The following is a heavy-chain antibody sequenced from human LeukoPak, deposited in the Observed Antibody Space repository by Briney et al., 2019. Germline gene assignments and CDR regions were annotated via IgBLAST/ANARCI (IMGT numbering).Heavy chain of an antibody. CDR3: ATSLIGDTYRWHDAFDI. CDR2: LNPNSGNT. V-gene: IGHV1-8*01. CDR1: GYTFTSYD. D-gene: IGHD2-8*02. Sequence: ASVKVSCKASGYTFTSYDINWVRQATGQGLEWMGWLNPNSGNTGYAQKFQGRVTMTKDTSISTAYMELSSLKSEDTAVYFCATSLIGDTYRWHDAFDIWGQGTVVTVSS. J-gene: IGHJ3*02.